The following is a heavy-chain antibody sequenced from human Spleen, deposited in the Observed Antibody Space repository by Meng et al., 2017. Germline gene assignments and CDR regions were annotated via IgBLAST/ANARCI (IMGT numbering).Heavy chain of an antibody. V-gene: IGHV4-34*01. CDR1: GGSFSDYC. CDR2: INHSGST. CDR3: ARGPTTMAHDFDY. J-gene: IGHJ4*02. Sequence: QVHLEQCAAGLLTPSDTLSLSCVVSGGSFSDYCWSWIRQPPGKGLEWIGEINHSGSTNYNPSLESRATISVGTSQNNLSLKLSSVTAADSAVYYCARGPTTMAHDFDYWGQGTLVTVSS. D-gene: IGHD4-11*01.